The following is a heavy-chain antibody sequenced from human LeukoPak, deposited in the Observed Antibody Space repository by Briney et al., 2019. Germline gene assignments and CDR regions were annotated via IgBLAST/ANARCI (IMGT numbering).Heavy chain of an antibody. Sequence: GGSLRLSCAASGFTFSTYAMSWVRQAPARGLEWVSSLRGGGETFYADSVKGRFTLSRDDPRNTVYLQMNNLRVEDTAVYFCAKASWVSSADAVLWGQGTLVTVSS. D-gene: IGHD3-16*01. CDR2: LRGGGET. J-gene: IGHJ4*02. V-gene: IGHV3-23*01. CDR1: GFTFSTYA. CDR3: AKASWVSSADAVL.